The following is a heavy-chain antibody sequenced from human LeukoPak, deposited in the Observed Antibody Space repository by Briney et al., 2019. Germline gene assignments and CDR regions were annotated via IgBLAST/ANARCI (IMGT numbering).Heavy chain of an antibody. CDR1: GYTFTGYY. CDR2: INPNSGGT. J-gene: IGHJ4*02. D-gene: IGHD4-11*01. CDR3: ARSLVAYYSNYGVY. V-gene: IGHV1-2*02. Sequence: ASVKVSCKASGYTFTGYYMHWVRQAPGQGLEWMGWINPNSGGTNYAQKFQGRVTMTRDTSISTAYMELSRLRSDDTAVYYCARSLVAYYSNYGVYWGQGTLVTVSS.